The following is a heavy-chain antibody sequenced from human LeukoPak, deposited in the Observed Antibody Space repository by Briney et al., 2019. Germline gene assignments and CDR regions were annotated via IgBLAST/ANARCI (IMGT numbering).Heavy chain of an antibody. CDR3: ARDRDYYGMDV. CDR2: INYSGST. J-gene: IGHJ6*02. CDR1: GGSISSSSYY. Sequence: SETLSLTCTVSGGSISSSSYYWGWIRQPPGKGLEWIGSINYSGSTYYNPSLKSRVTISVDTSKNQFSLKLGSVTAADTAVYYCARDRDYYGMDVWGQGTTVTVSS. V-gene: IGHV4-39*02.